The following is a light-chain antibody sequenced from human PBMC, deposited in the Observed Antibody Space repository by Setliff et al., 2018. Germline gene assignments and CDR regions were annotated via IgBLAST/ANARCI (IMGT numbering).Light chain of an antibody. V-gene: IGLV2-23*02. Sequence: QSVLSQPASVSGSPGQSITISCTGTSDDVGLYYLVSWYQQHPGKAPKLMIYEVNKRPSGVSNRFSGSKSGSTASLTISGLQAEDEAAYYCSSYAGLNTFVIFGGGTKVTVL. J-gene: IGLJ2*01. CDR1: SDDVGLYYL. CDR2: EVN. CDR3: SSYAGLNTFVI.